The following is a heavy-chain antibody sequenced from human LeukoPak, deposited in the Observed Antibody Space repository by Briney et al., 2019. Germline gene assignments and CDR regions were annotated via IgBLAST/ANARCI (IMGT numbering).Heavy chain of an antibody. CDR3: AGVNHLRRFDP. CDR1: GGSISSYF. D-gene: IGHD1-14*01. J-gene: IGHJ5*02. V-gene: IGHV4-59*01. CDR2: IYYSGST. Sequence: SETLSLTCTVSGGSISSYFWSWIRQPPGKGLEWIGYIYYSGSTNYNPSLKRRVSISVDTSQNQFSPKLSSVAAAHTAVYYCAGVNHLRRFDPRGQGTLVTVSS.